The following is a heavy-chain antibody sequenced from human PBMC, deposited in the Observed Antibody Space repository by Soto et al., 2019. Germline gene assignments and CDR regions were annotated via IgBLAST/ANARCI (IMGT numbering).Heavy chain of an antibody. CDR2: ISYDGSNK. D-gene: IGHD3-10*01. V-gene: IGHV3-30*18. J-gene: IGHJ3*02. CDR1: GFIFSTHG. Sequence: GGSLRLSCAASGFIFSTHGMHWVRKAPGKGLGWVAVISYDGSNKFSADSVKGRLTISRANSKHPLSLKMNSLRAEDTAGYYFVKGWVRGVIIGGEFDNWGQGTMVTVSS. CDR3: VKGWVRGVIIGGEFDN.